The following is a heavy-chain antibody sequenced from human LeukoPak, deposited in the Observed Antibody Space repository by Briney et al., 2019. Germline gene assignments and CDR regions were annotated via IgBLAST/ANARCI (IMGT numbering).Heavy chain of an antibody. V-gene: IGHV1-8*01. J-gene: IGHJ5*02. D-gene: IGHD1-26*01. Sequence: ASVKVSCKASRYTFTSYDINWVRQATGQGLEWMGWMNPNSGNTGYAQKFQGRVTMTRNTSISTAYMELSSLSSEDTAVYYCARDSGSYYMRWFDPWGQGTLVTVSS. CDR3: ARDSGSYYMRWFDP. CDR2: MNPNSGNT. CDR1: RYTFTSYD.